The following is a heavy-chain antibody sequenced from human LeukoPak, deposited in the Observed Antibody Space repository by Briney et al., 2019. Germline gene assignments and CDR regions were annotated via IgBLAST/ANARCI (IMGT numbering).Heavy chain of an antibody. J-gene: IGHJ4*02. V-gene: IGHV1-24*01. CDR3: ATNSRWLQYFDY. CDR1: GYTLTELS. Sequence: ASVKVSCKVSGYTLTELSMHWVRQAPGKGLEWMGGFDSEDGETIYAQKFQGRVTMTEDTSTDTAYMELSSPRSEDTAVYYCATNSRWLQYFDYWGQGTLVTVSS. CDR2: FDSEDGET. D-gene: IGHD5-24*01.